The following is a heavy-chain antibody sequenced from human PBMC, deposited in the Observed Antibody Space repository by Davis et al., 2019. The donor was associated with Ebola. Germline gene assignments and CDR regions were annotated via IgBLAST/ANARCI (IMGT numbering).Heavy chain of an antibody. V-gene: IGHV5-51*01. CDR3: ARLGSGSLPFDY. CDR2: IYPRNSDT. CDR1: GYSFTNYW. D-gene: IGHD1-26*01. Sequence: GESLKISCKVSGYSFTNYWIGWVRQMPGKGLECMGIIYPRNSDTRYSPSFQGQVTISADKSINSAYLQWSSLKASDTAVYYCARLGSGSLPFDYWGKGTLVTVSS. J-gene: IGHJ4*02.